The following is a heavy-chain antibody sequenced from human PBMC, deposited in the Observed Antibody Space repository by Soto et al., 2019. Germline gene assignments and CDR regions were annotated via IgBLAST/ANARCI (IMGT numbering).Heavy chain of an antibody. CDR2: ISVYTGNT. CDR3: ARDRCTTDRCYTHQFDV. Sequence: QVQLVQSGGEVTKPGASVKVSCKSSGYTFTSYGVSWVRQAPGQGLEWLGWISVYTGNTKQAQKFQDRVTLTTEASTSTAYMELRSLRSDDTAVYYCARDRCTTDRCYTHQFDVWGQGTTVTDSS. CDR1: GYTFTSYG. D-gene: IGHD2-8*01. J-gene: IGHJ6*02. V-gene: IGHV1-18*04.